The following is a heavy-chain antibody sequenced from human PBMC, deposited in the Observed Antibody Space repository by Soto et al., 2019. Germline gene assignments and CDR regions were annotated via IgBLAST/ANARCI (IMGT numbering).Heavy chain of an antibody. CDR3: AKLPHPIVVVIHDY. D-gene: IGHD3-22*01. CDR1: GFTFSSYA. Sequence: GGSLRLSCAASGFTFSSYAMSWVRQAPGKGLEWVSAISGSGGSTYYADSVKGRFTISRDNSKNTLYLQMNSLRAEDTAVYYCAKLPHPIVVVIHDYWGQGTLVTVPS. J-gene: IGHJ4*02. CDR2: ISGSGGST. V-gene: IGHV3-23*01.